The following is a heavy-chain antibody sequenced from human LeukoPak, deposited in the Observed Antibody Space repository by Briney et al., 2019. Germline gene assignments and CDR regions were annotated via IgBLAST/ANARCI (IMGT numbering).Heavy chain of an antibody. J-gene: IGHJ6*04. V-gene: IGHV3-48*03. CDR2: ISSSGSTI. Sequence: GGSLRLSCAASGFTFSSYEMNWVRQAPGKGLEWVSYISSSGSTIYYADSVNGRFTISSDNAKNSLYLQMNSLRAEDTAVYYCAELGITMIGGVWGKGTTVTISS. CDR1: GFTFSSYE. CDR3: AELGITMIGGV. D-gene: IGHD3-10*02.